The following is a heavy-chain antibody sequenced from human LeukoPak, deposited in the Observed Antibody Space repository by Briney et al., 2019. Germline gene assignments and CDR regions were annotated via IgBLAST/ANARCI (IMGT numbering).Heavy chain of an antibody. CDR3: ARSYDFWSGFNWFDP. Sequence: ASVKVSCKASGGTFSSYAISWVRQAPGQGLEWMGWMNPNSGNTGYAQKFQGRVTITRNTSISTAYMELSSLRSEDTAVYYCARSYDFWSGFNWFDPWGQGTLVTVSS. CDR1: GGTFSSYA. J-gene: IGHJ5*02. D-gene: IGHD3-3*01. V-gene: IGHV1-8*03. CDR2: MNPNSGNT.